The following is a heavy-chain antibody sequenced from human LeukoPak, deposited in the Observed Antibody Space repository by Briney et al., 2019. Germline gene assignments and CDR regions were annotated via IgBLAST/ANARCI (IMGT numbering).Heavy chain of an antibody. Sequence: RRASVKVSCKASGGTFSSYAISWVRQAPGQGLEWMGGIIPIFGTANYAQKFQGRVTITADESTSTAYMELSSLRSEDTAVYYCATYYYDSSGYPNFDYWGQGTLVTVSS. V-gene: IGHV1-69*13. J-gene: IGHJ4*02. D-gene: IGHD3-22*01. CDR1: GGTFSSYA. CDR2: IIPIFGTA. CDR3: ATYYYDSSGYPNFDY.